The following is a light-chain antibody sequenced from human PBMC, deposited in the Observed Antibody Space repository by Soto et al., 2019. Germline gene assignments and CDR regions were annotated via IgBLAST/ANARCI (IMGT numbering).Light chain of an antibody. Sequence: DIVMTQSPLSLPVTPGEPASISCRSSQSLLHSNGYNYLDWYLQKPGQSPQLLIYWGSNRASGVPDRFSGSGSGTDFTLKISRVGAEDVGVYYCMQALQTPPYTFGQGTKLEI. J-gene: IGKJ2*01. CDR1: QSLLHSNGYNY. CDR3: MQALQTPPYT. V-gene: IGKV2-28*01. CDR2: WGS.